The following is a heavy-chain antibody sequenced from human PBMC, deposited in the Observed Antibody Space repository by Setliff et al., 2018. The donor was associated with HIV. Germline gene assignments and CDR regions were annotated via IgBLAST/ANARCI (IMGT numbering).Heavy chain of an antibody. CDR1: GYTFTDYY. V-gene: IGHV1-2*02. CDR2: INSASGGT. Sequence: ASVKVSCKASGYTFTDYYIHWVRQAPGQGLEWMGWINSASGGTNYAQNFQGRVTVTRDTFINTAYVELNSLKSDDTAVYYCARDYLHVFDIWGQGTMVTVSS. J-gene: IGHJ3*02. CDR3: ARDYLHVFDI.